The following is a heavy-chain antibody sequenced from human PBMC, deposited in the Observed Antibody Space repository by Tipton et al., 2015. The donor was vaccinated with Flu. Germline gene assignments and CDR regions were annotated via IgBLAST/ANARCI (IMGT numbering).Heavy chain of an antibody. Sequence: SLRLSCAASGISVSNNYMSWVRQAPGKGLEWVSLMNSNGNTGYADSVKGRFTTSRDTFKNTLYLQMNSLRAEDTAVYYCARDRSDSSGWYEHDFWGQGTLVTVSS. CDR1: GISVSNNY. J-gene: IGHJ4*02. CDR2: MNSNGNT. D-gene: IGHD6-19*01. V-gene: IGHV3-53*01. CDR3: ARDRSDSSGWYEHDF.